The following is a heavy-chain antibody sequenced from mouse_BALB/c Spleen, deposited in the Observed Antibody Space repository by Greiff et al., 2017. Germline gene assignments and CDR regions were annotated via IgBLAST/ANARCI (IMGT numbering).Heavy chain of an antibody. J-gene: IGHJ4*01. CDR3: ARSWDYDEGAGRGY. V-gene: IGHV1-87*01. D-gene: IGHD2-4*01. CDR2: IYPGDGDT. CDR1: GYTFTSYW. Sequence: VQLQQSGAELARPGASVKLSCKASGYTFTSYWMQWVKQRPGQGLEWIGAIYPGDGDTRYTQKFKGKATLTADKSSSTAYMQLSSLASEDSAVYYGARSWDYDEGAGRGYWGQGTSVTVSS.